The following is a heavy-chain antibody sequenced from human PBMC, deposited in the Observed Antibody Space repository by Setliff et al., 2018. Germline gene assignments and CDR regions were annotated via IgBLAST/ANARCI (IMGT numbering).Heavy chain of an antibody. D-gene: IGHD4-17*01. CDR1: GGSISSYY. J-gene: IGHJ6*03. V-gene: IGHV4-4*07. CDR2: IYTSGST. Sequence: SETLSLTCTVSGGSISSYYWSWIRQPAGEGLEWIGRIYTSGSTNYNPSLKSRVTMSVDTSKNQFSLKLSSVTAADTAVYYCARDHGDYGYYYYYMDVWGKGTTVTVSS. CDR3: ARDHGDYGYYYYYMDV.